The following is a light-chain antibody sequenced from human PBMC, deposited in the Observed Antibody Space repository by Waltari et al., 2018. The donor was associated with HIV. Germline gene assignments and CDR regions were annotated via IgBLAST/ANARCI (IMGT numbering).Light chain of an antibody. CDR2: QDT. J-gene: IGLJ1*01. CDR3: QAWDSTTSYV. CDR1: KLGTNY. Sequence: SYELTQPPSVSVSPAQTANIPCSGDKLGTNYTSWYQQKPGQSPLLLIFQDTKRPSGIPERFSGSNSGHTATLTISGTQAMDEADYYCQAWDSTTSYVFGTGTTVTVL. V-gene: IGLV3-1*01.